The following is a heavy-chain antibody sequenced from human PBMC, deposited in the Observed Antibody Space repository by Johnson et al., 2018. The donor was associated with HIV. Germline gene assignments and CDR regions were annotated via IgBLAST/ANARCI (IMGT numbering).Heavy chain of an antibody. D-gene: IGHD3-3*01. V-gene: IGHV3-13*01. J-gene: IGHJ3*02. CDR2: IGTAGDT. CDR3: ARGGSHITIVGVDINMGAFDI. Sequence: EMQLVESGGGLIQPGGSLRLSCAASGFTFSNYDMYWVRQATGKGLEWVSGIGTAGDTYYADSLKGRFTISREDAKNSLYLQMNSLRAGDTAVYYCARGGSHITIVGVDINMGAFDIWGQGTMVTVSS. CDR1: GFTFSNYD.